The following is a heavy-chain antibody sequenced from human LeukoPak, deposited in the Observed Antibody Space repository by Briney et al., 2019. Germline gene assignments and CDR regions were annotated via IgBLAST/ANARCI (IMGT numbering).Heavy chain of an antibody. V-gene: IGHV3-23*01. Sequence: RAGGSLRLSCAASGFTFSSYTMNWVRQAPGKGLEWVSAISGSGVGTYYADSVKGRFTISRDNSWNTLYLQMSSLRAEDTAVYYCAKGTISGVAPGDYWGQGTLVTVSS. CDR3: AKGTISGVAPGDY. D-gene: IGHD3-3*01. CDR2: ISGSGVGT. J-gene: IGHJ4*02. CDR1: GFTFSSYT.